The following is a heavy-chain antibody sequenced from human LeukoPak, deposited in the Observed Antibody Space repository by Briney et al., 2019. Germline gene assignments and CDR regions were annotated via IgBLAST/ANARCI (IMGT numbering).Heavy chain of an antibody. J-gene: IGHJ5*02. CDR2: VIHSGGT. CDR3: ARGPLAFRRVAGIFS. D-gene: IGHD6-19*01. CDR1: GGSFNGYS. V-gene: IGHV4-34*01. Sequence: SETLSLTCAVSGGSFNGYSYTWIRQPPGKGLEWIGEVIHSGGTSYNPSLKSRLTISVDTSRKQFSLKLTSVTAADTALYFCARGPLAFRRVAGIFSWGRGTQGTVSS.